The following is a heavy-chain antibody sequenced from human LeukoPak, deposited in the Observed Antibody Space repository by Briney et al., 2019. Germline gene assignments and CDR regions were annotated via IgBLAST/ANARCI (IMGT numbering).Heavy chain of an antibody. CDR3: AKDPRDIVVVPAAQAGIDY. CDR2: ISATGGTI. J-gene: IGHJ4*02. CDR1: GFTFSSNG. D-gene: IGHD2-2*01. V-gene: IGHV3-23*01. Sequence: GGSLRLSCAASGFTFSSNGMNWVRQAPGKGLEWVSYISATGGTIYYADSVKGRFTISRDNSKNTLYLQMNSLRAEDTAVYYCAKDPRDIVVVPAAQAGIDYWGQGTLVTVSS.